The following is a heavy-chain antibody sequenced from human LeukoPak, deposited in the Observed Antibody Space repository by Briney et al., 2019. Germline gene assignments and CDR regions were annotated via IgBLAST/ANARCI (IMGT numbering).Heavy chain of an antibody. D-gene: IGHD2-15*01. V-gene: IGHV1-2*06. CDR1: GYTFTGYY. J-gene: IGHJ5*02. CDR2: INPNSGGT. Sequence: GASVKVSCKASGYTFTGYYMHWVRQAPGQGLEWMGRINPNSGGTNYAQEFQGRVTMTRDTSISTAYMELSRLRSDDTAVYYCARDSAMVVAATDVGNWFDPWGQGTLVTVSS. CDR3: ARDSAMVVAATDVGNWFDP.